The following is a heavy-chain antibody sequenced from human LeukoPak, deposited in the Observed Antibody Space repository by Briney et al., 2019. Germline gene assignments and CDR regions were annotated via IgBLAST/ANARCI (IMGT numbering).Heavy chain of an antibody. D-gene: IGHD4-17*01. CDR3: AKTRVTTVTREYFDY. V-gene: IGHV3-23*01. Sequence: GGSLRLSCAASGFTFSSYAMSWVRQAPGKGLEWVSAISGSGGSTYYADSVKGRFTIFRDNSKNTLYLQMNSLRAEDTAVYYCAKTRVTTVTREYFDYWGQGTLVTVSS. CDR1: GFTFSSYA. J-gene: IGHJ4*02. CDR2: ISGSGGST.